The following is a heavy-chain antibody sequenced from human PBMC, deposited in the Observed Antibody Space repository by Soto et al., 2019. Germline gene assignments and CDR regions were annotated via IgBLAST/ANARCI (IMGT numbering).Heavy chain of an antibody. CDR2: IGTAGDT. Sequence: GGSLRLSCAASGFTFSSYDMHWVRQATGKGLEWVSAIGTAGDTYYPGSVKGRFTISRENAKNSLYLQMNSLRAEDTAVYYCARGTYYDFWSGYYTGGPYDYWGQGTLVTVS. CDR1: GFTFSSYD. D-gene: IGHD3-3*01. CDR3: ARGTYYDFWSGYYTGGPYDY. V-gene: IGHV3-13*01. J-gene: IGHJ4*02.